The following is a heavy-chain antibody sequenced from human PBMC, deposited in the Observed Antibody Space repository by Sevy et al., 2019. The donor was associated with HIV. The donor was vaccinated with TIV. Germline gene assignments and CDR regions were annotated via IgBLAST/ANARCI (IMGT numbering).Heavy chain of an antibody. Sequence: GGSLRLSCAASGFTFSIYEMNWVRQAPGKGLEWVSYISSSGSTIYYADSVKGRFTIVRGNAKNSLYLQMNSLRAEDTALYYSARDNRRFGEIHAFDIWGQGKMVTVSS. CDR1: GFTFSIYE. CDR2: ISSSGSTI. V-gene: IGHV3-48*03. J-gene: IGHJ3*02. D-gene: IGHD3-10*01. CDR3: ARDNRRFGEIHAFDI.